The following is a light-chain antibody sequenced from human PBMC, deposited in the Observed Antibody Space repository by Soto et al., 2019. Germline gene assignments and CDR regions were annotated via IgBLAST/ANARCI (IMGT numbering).Light chain of an antibody. CDR3: SSYTGSTTVV. V-gene: IGLV2-18*02. Sequence: QSALIQPPSVSGSPGQSVTISCTGTSSDIGSYNRVSWYQQPPGTAPKLMIYEVSNRPSGVPDRFSGSKSGNTASLTISGLQAEDEADYYCSSYTGSTTVVFGGGTKVTVL. J-gene: IGLJ2*01. CDR2: EVS. CDR1: SSDIGSYNR.